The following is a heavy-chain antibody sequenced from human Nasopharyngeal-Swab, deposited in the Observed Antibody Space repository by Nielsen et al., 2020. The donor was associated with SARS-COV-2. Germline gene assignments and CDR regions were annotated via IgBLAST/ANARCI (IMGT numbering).Heavy chain of an antibody. V-gene: IGHV1-8*01. J-gene: IGHJ5*02. CDR2: MNPKSGEV. CDR1: GYNFNRND. Sequence: ASVKVSCKCSGYNFNRNDINWVRQAPGQGLEWMGWMNPKSGEVVYEQKFQGRVTMTRNTATATAYMELSGLRHEDTAVYYCARGAFGLDHSWFDPWGQGTLVTVSS. CDR3: ARGAFGLDHSWFDP. D-gene: IGHD3/OR15-3a*01.